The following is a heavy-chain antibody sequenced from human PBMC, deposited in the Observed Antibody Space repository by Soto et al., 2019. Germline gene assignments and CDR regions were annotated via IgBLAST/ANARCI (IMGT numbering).Heavy chain of an antibody. CDR3: ARYYDILTGYYPHFDY. CDR2: INHSGST. D-gene: IGHD3-9*01. Sequence: QVQLQQWGAGLLKPSETLSLTCAVYGGSFSGYYWSWIRQPPGKGLEWIGEINHSGSTNYNPSLKSRVTISVDTSKTQFSLKLSSVTAADTAVYYCARYYDILTGYYPHFDYWGQGTLVTVSS. V-gene: IGHV4-34*01. CDR1: GGSFSGYY. J-gene: IGHJ4*02.